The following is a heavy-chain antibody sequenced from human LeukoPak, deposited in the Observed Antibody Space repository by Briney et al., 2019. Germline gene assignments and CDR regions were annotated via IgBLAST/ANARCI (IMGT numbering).Heavy chain of an antibody. J-gene: IGHJ4*02. CDR2: IYPSDSDT. CDR1: GYSFTTFW. V-gene: IGHV5-51*01. CDR3: ASFHISGKSYNGLHY. D-gene: IGHD3-10*01. Sequence: GESLKISCKGSGYSFTTFWIGWVRQLPGKGLEWMGIIYPSDSDTRYSPSFQGQVTISADKSINTVYLHWNSLKASDTAMYYCASFHISGKSYNGLHYWGQGTLVTVSS.